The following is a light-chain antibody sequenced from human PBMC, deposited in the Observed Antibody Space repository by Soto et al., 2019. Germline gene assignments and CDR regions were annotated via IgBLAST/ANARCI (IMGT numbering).Light chain of an antibody. CDR1: SGSVSTTYY. CDR3: ALYLGGGSGV. CDR2: STN. J-gene: IGLJ3*02. Sequence: QTVVTQEPSVSVSPGRTVTLTCGLGSGSVSTTYYPSWYQQTPGQAPRTLISSTNTSSSGVPESYSVTIHGTKAALTATGDQADDACDGVCALYLGGGSGVFCGGTKLTVL. V-gene: IGLV8-61*01.